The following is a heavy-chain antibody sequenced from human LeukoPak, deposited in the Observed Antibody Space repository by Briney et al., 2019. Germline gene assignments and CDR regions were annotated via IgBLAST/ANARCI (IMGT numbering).Heavy chain of an antibody. V-gene: IGHV4-59*01. CDR2: IYYSGST. CDR1: GGSISSYY. D-gene: IGHD6-13*01. CDR3: ARQGRIAAACTKGYYMDV. J-gene: IGHJ6*03. Sequence: SETLSLTCTVSGGSISSYYWSWIRQPPGKGLEWIGYIYYSGSTNYNPSLKSRVTISVDTSKNQFSLKLSSVTAADTAVYYCARQGRIAAACTKGYYMDVWGKGTTVTVSS.